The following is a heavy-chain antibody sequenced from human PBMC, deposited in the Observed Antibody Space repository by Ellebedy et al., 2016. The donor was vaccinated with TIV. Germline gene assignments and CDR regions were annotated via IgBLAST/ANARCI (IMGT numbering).Heavy chain of an antibody. CDR2: ISSSSSYI. CDR3: ASVLGYCSSTSCYWDY. V-gene: IGHV3-11*06. J-gene: IGHJ4*02. D-gene: IGHD2-2*01. CDR1: GFTFSDYY. Sequence: GESLKISCAASGFTFSDYYMSWIRQAPGKGLEWVSSISSSSSYIYYADSVKGRFTISRDNAKNSLYLQMNSLRAEDTAVYYCASVLGYCSSTSCYWDYWGQGTLVTVSS.